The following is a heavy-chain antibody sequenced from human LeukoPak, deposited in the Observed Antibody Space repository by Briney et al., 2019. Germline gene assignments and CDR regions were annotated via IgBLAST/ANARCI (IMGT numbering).Heavy chain of an antibody. CDR3: AREATWGQWYFDH. J-gene: IGHJ4*02. CDR1: GFTFSDYA. CDR2: IGGSGDIT. D-gene: IGHD6-19*01. Sequence: PGGSLRLSCAASGFTFSDYAMNWVRQAPGKGLDWVSAIGGSGDITFFADSVEGRFTISRDNSKNTLYLQMNSLRDDDTAVYYCAREATWGQWYFDHWGQGTPVTVSS. V-gene: IGHV3-23*01.